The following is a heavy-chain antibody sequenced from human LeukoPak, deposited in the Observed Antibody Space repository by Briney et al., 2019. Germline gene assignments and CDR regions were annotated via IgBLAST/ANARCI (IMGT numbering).Heavy chain of an antibody. CDR1: GYTFTDYW. CDR3: ARGYGDYDHYYGMDV. Sequence: GESLRISCEGSGYTFTDYWIGWVRQLPGRGLEWMGTIYYGDSDTRYSPSFQGQVTISADKFISTAYLQWSSLKASDTAMYYCARGYGDYDHYYGMDVWGQGTTVTVSS. CDR2: IYYGDSDT. D-gene: IGHD4-17*01. V-gene: IGHV5-51*01. J-gene: IGHJ6*02.